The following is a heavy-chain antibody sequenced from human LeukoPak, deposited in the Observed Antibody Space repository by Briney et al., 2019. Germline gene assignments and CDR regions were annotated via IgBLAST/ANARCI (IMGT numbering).Heavy chain of an antibody. Sequence: SETLSLTCTVSGGSISSYYWSWIRQPPGKGLEWIGYIYYSGSTNYNPSLKSRVTISVDTSKNQFSLKLSSVTAADTAVYYCARGPYYDFWSGYPFFDYWGQGTLVTVSS. CDR2: IYYSGST. CDR1: GGSISSYY. D-gene: IGHD3-3*01. V-gene: IGHV4-59*08. CDR3: ARGPYYDFWSGYPFFDY. J-gene: IGHJ4*02.